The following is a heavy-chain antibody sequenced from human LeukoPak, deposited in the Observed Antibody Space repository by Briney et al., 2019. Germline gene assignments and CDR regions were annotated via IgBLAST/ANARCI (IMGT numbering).Heavy chain of an antibody. V-gene: IGHV3-23*01. J-gene: IGHJ4*02. CDR3: AKGRGVATIYGDRFDY. CDR2: ISGSGGST. CDR1: GITFSTYA. D-gene: IGHD5-12*01. Sequence: PGGSLRLSCAAAGITFSTYAMTWVRQAPGKGLEWVSAISGSGGSTYYAVSVKGRFTISRDNSKNTLYLQMNSLRAEDTAVYYCAKGRGVATIYGDRFDYWGQGTLVTVSS.